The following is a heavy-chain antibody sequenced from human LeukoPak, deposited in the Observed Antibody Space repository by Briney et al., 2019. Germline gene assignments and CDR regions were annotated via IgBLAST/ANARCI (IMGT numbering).Heavy chain of an antibody. V-gene: IGHV4-59*02. Sequence: SETLSLTCTVSGGSVSSHSWTWIWQFPGKGLEWVAYIYSSGSTDYSPSLKSRLTTSIDTSKNQFSRKLSSVTAADTAVYFCAGEKWHQRAPGSWLDPWGQGTLVTVSS. D-gene: IGHD3-10*01. CDR1: GGSVSSHS. CDR3: AGEKWHQRAPGSWLDP. CDR2: IYSSGST. J-gene: IGHJ5*02.